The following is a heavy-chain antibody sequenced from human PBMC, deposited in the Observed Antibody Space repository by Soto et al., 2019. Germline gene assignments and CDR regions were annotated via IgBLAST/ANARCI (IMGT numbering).Heavy chain of an antibody. CDR3: AALVIPHLYYYYGVDL. Sequence: ASVKVSCKASGYTFTAYYIHWVRQAPGQGLEWMGWINPNTGGTNYAQNFQGRVTMTRDTSISTAFMELSRLRSDDTALYYCAALVIPHLYYYYGVDLWGQGTTVTVSS. CDR2: INPNTGGT. J-gene: IGHJ6*02. V-gene: IGHV1-2*02. D-gene: IGHD3-9*01. CDR1: GYTFTAYY.